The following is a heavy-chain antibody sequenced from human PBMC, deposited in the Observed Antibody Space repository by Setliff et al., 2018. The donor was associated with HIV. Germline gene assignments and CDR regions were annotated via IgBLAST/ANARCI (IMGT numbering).Heavy chain of an antibody. J-gene: IGHJ3*02. CDR3: AREVFSGWRIFDI. D-gene: IGHD6-19*01. Sequence: SETLSLTCAVSGGSISSSNWWSWVRQPPGKGLEWIGEIYHGGSTNYNPSLKSRVTISADTSKNQFSLKLSSVTAADPAVYYCAREVFSGWRIFDIWGHGTMVTVSS. CDR2: IYHGGST. CDR1: GGSISSSNW. V-gene: IGHV4-4*02.